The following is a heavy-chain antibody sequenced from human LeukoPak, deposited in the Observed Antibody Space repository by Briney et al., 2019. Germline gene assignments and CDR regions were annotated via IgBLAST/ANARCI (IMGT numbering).Heavy chain of an antibody. Sequence: GGSLRLSCVVSGFTFSTSAMSWVRQAPGKGLEWVSGISESGGSTYYADSVKGRFTSSRDNSKNTLYLQMNNLRAEDTAAYYCAKGGFWGQGTLVTVSS. J-gene: IGHJ4*02. CDR3: AKGGF. V-gene: IGHV3-23*01. CDR1: GFTFSTSA. CDR2: ISESGGST.